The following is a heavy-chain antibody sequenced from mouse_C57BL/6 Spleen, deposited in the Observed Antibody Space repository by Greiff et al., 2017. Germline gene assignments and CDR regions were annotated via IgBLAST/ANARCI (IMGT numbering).Heavy chain of an antibody. CDR2: ISSGGDYI. V-gene: IGHV5-9-1*02. CDR1: GFTFSSYA. CDR3: TRALYDYDGTWFAY. Sequence: EVKLEESGEGLVKPGGSLKLSCAASGFTFSSYAMSWVRQTPEKRLEWVAYISSGGDYIYYADPVKGRFTISRDNARNTLYLQMSSLKSEDTAMYYCTRALYDYDGTWFAYWGQGTLVTVSA. J-gene: IGHJ3*01. D-gene: IGHD2-4*01.